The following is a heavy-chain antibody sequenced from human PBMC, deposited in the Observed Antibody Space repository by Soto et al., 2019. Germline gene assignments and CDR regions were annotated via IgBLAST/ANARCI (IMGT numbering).Heavy chain of an antibody. CDR3: ARGRFGELLRSLFDY. J-gene: IGHJ4*02. CDR2: ISAYNGNT. Sequence: QVQLVQSGAEVRKPGASVKLSCKASGYTFTSYGISWVRQAPGQGLEWMVWISAYNGNTNYAQKLQGRVTMTTDTSTRKAYMELRSLRSGDTAVYYCARGRFGELLRSLFDYWGQGTLVTVSS. CDR1: GYTFTSYG. V-gene: IGHV1-18*01. D-gene: IGHD3-10*01.